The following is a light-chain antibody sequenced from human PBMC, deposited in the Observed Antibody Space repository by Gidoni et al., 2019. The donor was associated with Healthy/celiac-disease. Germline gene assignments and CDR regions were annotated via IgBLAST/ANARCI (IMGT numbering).Light chain of an antibody. J-gene: IGKJ5*01. Sequence: IQLTQSPSSLSASVGDRVTITCRASQGISSALAWYQQKPGKASKLLIYDASSLESGVPSRFSGSGSGTDVTLTISSLQPEDFATYYCQQFNSYPITFXXXTRLEIK. V-gene: IGKV1-13*02. CDR3: QQFNSYPIT. CDR1: QGISSA. CDR2: DAS.